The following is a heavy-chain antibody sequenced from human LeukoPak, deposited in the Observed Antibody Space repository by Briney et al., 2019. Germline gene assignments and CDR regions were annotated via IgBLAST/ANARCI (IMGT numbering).Heavy chain of an antibody. J-gene: IGHJ4*02. CDR1: GGTFSSYA. Sequence: SVKVSCKASGGTFSSYAISWVRQAPGQGLEWMGGIIPIFGTANYAQKFQGRVTITADESTSTAYMELSSLRSEDTAVYYCASECYDFWTKPGNWGQGTLVTVSS. CDR3: ASECYDFWTKPGN. D-gene: IGHD3-3*01. V-gene: IGHV1-69*13. CDR2: IIPIFGTA.